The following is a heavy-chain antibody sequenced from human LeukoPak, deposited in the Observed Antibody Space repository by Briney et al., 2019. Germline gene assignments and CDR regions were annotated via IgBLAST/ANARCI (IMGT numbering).Heavy chain of an antibody. J-gene: IGHJ5*02. CDR3: AKTGELSSWFGP. CDR1: GFTVSSNY. V-gene: IGHV3-23*01. CDR2: ISGSGGST. D-gene: IGHD1-26*01. Sequence: GGSLRLSCAASGFTVSSNYMSWVRQAPGKGLEWVSAISGSGGSTYYADSVKGRFTISRDNSKNTLYLQMNSLRAEDTAVYYCAKTGELSSWFGPWGQGTLVTVSS.